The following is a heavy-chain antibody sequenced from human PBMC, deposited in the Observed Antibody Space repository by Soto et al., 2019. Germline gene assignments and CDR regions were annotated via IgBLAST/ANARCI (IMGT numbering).Heavy chain of an antibody. Sequence: PGGSLRLSCAASGFTFSSYSMSWVRQAPGKGLEWVSGFRTGGDDGTTYYADSVKGRFTISRDNSKNTLFLQMNSLRAEDTAIYYCAKKVNSGPGSHYFDYWGQGTLVTSPQ. V-gene: IGHV3-23*01. CDR2: FRTGGDDGTT. CDR3: AKKVNSGPGSHYFDY. D-gene: IGHD3-10*01. J-gene: IGHJ4*02. CDR1: GFTFSSYS.